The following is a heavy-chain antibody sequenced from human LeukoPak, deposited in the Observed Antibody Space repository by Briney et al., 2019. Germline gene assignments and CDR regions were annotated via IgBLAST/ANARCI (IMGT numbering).Heavy chain of an antibody. D-gene: IGHD3-22*01. Sequence: GASVKVSCKASGYTFTGYYMHWVRQAPGQGLEWMGWINPNSGGTNYAQKFQGRVTMTRDTSISTAYMELSRLRSDDTAVYYCARVGYYYDSGGYYGYWGQGTLVTVSS. V-gene: IGHV1-2*02. CDR1: GYTFTGYY. J-gene: IGHJ4*02. CDR2: INPNSGGT. CDR3: ARVGYYYDSGGYYGY.